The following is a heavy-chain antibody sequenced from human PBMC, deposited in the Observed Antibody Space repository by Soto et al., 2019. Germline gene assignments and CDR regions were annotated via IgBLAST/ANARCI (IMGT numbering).Heavy chain of an antibody. CDR3: ASLLVYGDYGFGAFDI. Sequence: EVQLVESGGGLVQPGGSLRLSCAASGFTVSSNYISWVRQAPGKGLEWVSVIYSGGSTYYADSVKGRFTISRDNSKNTLYLQMNSLRAEDTAVYYCASLLVYGDYGFGAFDIWGQGTMVTVSS. CDR1: GFTVSSNY. J-gene: IGHJ3*02. V-gene: IGHV3-66*01. CDR2: IYSGGST. D-gene: IGHD4-17*01.